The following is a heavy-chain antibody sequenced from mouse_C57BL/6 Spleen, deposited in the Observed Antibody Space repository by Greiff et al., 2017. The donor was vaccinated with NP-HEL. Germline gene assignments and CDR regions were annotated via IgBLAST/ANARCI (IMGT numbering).Heavy chain of an antibody. CDR3: ARPQLGRDYAMDY. Sequence: EVKLMESGGGLVQPGGSLKLSCAASGFTFSDYYMYWVRQTPEKRLEWVAYISNGGGSTYYPDTVKGRFTISRDNAKNTLYLQMSRLKSEDTAMYYCARPQLGRDYAMDYWGQGTSVTVSS. J-gene: IGHJ4*01. D-gene: IGHD4-1*02. CDR2: ISNGGGST. CDR1: GFTFSDYY. V-gene: IGHV5-12*01.